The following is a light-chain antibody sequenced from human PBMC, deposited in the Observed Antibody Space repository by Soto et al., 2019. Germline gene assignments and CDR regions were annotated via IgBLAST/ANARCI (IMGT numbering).Light chain of an antibody. CDR2: GAY. V-gene: IGKV3-15*01. CDR3: QQYNSWPPLT. J-gene: IGKJ4*01. CDR1: QSVSSN. Sequence: EIVMTQSPATLSVSPGERATLSCRASQSVSSNLAWYQQKPGQPPRLLIYGAYTRATGVPARFSGSGSGTEFTLTINSLQSEDFAVYYCQQYNSWPPLTFGGGTKVDIK.